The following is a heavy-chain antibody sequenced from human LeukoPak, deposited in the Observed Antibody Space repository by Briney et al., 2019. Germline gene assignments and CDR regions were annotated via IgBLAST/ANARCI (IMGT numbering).Heavy chain of an antibody. D-gene: IGHD1-1*01. CDR2: INHSGST. CDR3: ARGRYRYPFEY. V-gene: IGHV4-34*01. Sequence: SETLSLTCAVYGGAFCGYYWSWIRQPPGKGLEWIGEINHSGSTNYNPSLKSRVTISVDTSKNQFSLKLSSVTAADTAVYYCARGRYRYPFEYWGQGTLVTVSS. CDR1: GGAFCGYY. J-gene: IGHJ4*02.